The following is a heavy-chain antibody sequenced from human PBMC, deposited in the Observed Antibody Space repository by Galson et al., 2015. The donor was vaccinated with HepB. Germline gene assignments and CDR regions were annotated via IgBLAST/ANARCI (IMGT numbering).Heavy chain of an antibody. CDR1: GFTFSSYS. CDR3: ARGPLRFLEPGVAFDI. CDR2: VSSSSSYI. J-gene: IGHJ3*02. V-gene: IGHV3-21*01. Sequence: SLRLSCAASGFTFSSYSMNWVRQAPGKGLEWVSSVSSSSSYIYYADSVKGRFTISRDNAKNSLYLQMNSLRAEDTAVYYCARGPLRFLEPGVAFDIWGQGTMVTVSS. D-gene: IGHD3-3*01.